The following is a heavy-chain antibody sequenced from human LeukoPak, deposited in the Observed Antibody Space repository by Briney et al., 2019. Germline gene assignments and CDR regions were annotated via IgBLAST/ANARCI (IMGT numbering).Heavy chain of an antibody. Sequence: SETLSLTCTVSGGSISGSSYYWGWIRQPPGKGLEWIGSIYYSGSTYYNPSLKSRVTISVDTSKNQFSLKLSSVTAADTAVYYCARWSITGTEFDPWGQGTLVTVSS. CDR2: IYYSGST. D-gene: IGHD1-20*01. CDR1: GGSISGSSYY. CDR3: ARWSITGTEFDP. J-gene: IGHJ5*02. V-gene: IGHV4-39*01.